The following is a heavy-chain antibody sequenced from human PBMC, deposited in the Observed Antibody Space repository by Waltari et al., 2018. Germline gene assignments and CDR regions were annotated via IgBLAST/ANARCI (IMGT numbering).Heavy chain of an antibody. V-gene: IGHV3-21*01. Sequence: EVQLVESGGGLVKPGGSLRLSCAASGCIFSSYSMNWVRQAPGKGLEWVSSISDSSSYIYYADSVKGRFTISRDNAKNSLYLQMNSLRAEDMAVYYCTRDLGPGVGAFNIWGHGTMVTVSS. CDR1: GCIFSSYS. CDR2: ISDSSSYI. J-gene: IGHJ3*02. D-gene: IGHD2-8*01. CDR3: TRDLGPGVGAFNI.